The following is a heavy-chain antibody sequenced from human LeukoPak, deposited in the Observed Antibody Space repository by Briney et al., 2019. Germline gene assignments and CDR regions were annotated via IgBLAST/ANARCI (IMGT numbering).Heavy chain of an antibody. J-gene: IGHJ6*03. Sequence: GSLRLSCAVSGFTFSRNWMHWVRQPPGKGLVWVSGINSDEMSTSYADSVKGRFTISRDNSKNTLYLQMNSLRAEDTAVYYCAKGYGWEASYYYYYMDVWGKGTTVTISS. CDR1: GFTFSRNW. CDR2: INSDEMST. CDR3: AKGYGWEASYYYYYMDV. V-gene: IGHV3-74*01. D-gene: IGHD1-26*01.